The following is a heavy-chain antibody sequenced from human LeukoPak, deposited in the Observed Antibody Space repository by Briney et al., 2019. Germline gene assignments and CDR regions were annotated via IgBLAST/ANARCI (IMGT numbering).Heavy chain of an antibody. D-gene: IGHD3-9*01. CDR2: INPNSGGT. J-gene: IGHJ4*02. V-gene: IGHV1-2*04. CDR3: AREIRYFDWFNPMGY. Sequence: GASVKVSCKASGYTFTSYYMHWVRQAPGQGLEWMGWINPNSGGTNYAQKFQGWVTMTRDTSISTAYMELSRLRSDDTAVYYCAREIRYFDWFNPMGYWGQGTLVTVSS. CDR1: GYTFTSYY.